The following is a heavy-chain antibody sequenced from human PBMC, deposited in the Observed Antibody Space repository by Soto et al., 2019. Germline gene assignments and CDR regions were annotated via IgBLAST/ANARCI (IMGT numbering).Heavy chain of an antibody. V-gene: IGHV3-43D*04. CDR1: GFTFNDYA. CDR3: EKDFASDGYSYYIDY. Sequence: HPGGSLRLSCAASGFTFNDYAMHWVRQAPGKGLEWVSLISWDGENEFYAASVKGRFTISRDNSNDILYLQMNSLRGEDSALYYCEKDFASDGYSYYIDYWGQGTPVTVYS. J-gene: IGHJ4*02. CDR2: ISWDGENE. D-gene: IGHD3-10*01.